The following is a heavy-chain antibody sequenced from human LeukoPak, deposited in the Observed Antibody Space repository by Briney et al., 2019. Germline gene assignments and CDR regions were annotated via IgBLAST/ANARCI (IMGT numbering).Heavy chain of an antibody. D-gene: IGHD3-10*01. V-gene: IGHV3-23*01. J-gene: IGHJ3*02. CDR1: GFTFSSYA. CDR2: ISGSGGST. CDR3: AKGEGVLDAFDI. Sequence: PGGSLRLSCAASGFTFSSYAMSWVRQAPGKGLEWVSAISGSGGSTYYADSVKGRFTISRDNSKNTLYLQMNRLRAEDTAVYYCAKGEGVLDAFDIWGQGTMVTVSS.